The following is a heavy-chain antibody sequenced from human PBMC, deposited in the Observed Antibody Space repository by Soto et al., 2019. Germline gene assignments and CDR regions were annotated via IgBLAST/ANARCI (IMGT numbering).Heavy chain of an antibody. V-gene: IGHV3-11*05. J-gene: IGHJ4*02. CDR3: ARGRPGIVGATGIFDY. D-gene: IGHD1-26*01. CDR1: GFTISDYY. CDR2: ISSSSSYT. Sequence: GGSLRLSCAASGFTISDYYMSRIRQAPGKGLEWVSYISSSSSYTNYADSVKGRFTISRDNAKNSLYLQMNSLRAEDTAVYYCARGRPGIVGATGIFDYWGQGTLVTVSS.